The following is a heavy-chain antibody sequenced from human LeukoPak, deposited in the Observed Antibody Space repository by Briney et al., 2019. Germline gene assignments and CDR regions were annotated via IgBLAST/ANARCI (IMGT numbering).Heavy chain of an antibody. V-gene: IGHV3-30*02. CDR3: AKDHRLTSDWYDY. Sequence: GGSLRLSCAASGFTFSNYAMNWVRQAPGKGLEWVAFIRYDGSNKYYADSVKGRFTISRDNSKNTLSLQMNSLRAEDTAVYYCAKDHRLTSDWYDYWGQGTLVTVSS. D-gene: IGHD6-19*01. J-gene: IGHJ4*02. CDR2: IRYDGSNK. CDR1: GFTFSNYA.